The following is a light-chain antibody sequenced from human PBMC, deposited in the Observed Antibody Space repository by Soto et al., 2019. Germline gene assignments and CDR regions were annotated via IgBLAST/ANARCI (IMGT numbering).Light chain of an antibody. CDR1: QSVSNY. Sequence: EIVLTQSPATLSLSPGERATLSCRASQSVSNYLAWYQQKPGQAPRLLIYDASNRATGIPARCSGSGSGTDFTLTISSLELEDFTVYYCQQRSNWPRLTFGGGTKVEIK. V-gene: IGKV3-11*01. J-gene: IGKJ4*01. CDR2: DAS. CDR3: QQRSNWPRLT.